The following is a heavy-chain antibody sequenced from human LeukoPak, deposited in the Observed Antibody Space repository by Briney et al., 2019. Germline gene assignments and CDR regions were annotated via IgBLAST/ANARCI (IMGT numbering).Heavy chain of an antibody. CDR3: ARFEDGSSWPWPGLDY. V-gene: IGHV1-18*01. D-gene: IGHD6-13*01. Sequence: ASVKVSCKASGYTFRNFAISWVRQAPGQGLEWMGWISAYNGNTNYAQRVQGRVTMTTDTSTSTAYMELRSLRTDDTAIYYCARFEDGSSWPWPGLDYWGQGTPVTVSS. J-gene: IGHJ4*02. CDR2: ISAYNGNT. CDR1: GYTFRNFA.